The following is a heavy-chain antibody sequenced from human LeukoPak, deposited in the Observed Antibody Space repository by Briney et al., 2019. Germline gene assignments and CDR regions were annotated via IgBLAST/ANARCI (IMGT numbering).Heavy chain of an antibody. CDR1: GYTFTSYD. Sequence: GASVKVSCKASGYTFTSYDINWVRQATGQGLEWMGWMNPNSGNTGYAQKFQGRVTMTRDTSTSTVYMELSSLRSEDTAVYYCARDHITGTTIYYFDYWGQGTLVTVSS. D-gene: IGHD1-20*01. J-gene: IGHJ4*02. V-gene: IGHV1-8*01. CDR3: ARDHITGTTIYYFDY. CDR2: MNPNSGNT.